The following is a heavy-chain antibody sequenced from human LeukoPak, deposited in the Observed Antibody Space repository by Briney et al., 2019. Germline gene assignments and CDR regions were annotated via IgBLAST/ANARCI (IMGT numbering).Heavy chain of an antibody. CDR2: INPNSGGT. V-gene: IGHV1-2*02. D-gene: IGHD3-22*01. Sequence: ASVKVSCKASGYTFTSYGISWVRQAPGQGLEWMGWINPNSGGTNYAQKFQGRVTMTRDTSISTAYMELSRLRSDDTAVYYCARGLYYDSSGYYTHWGQGTLVTVSS. J-gene: IGHJ4*02. CDR3: ARGLYYDSSGYYTH. CDR1: GYTFTSYG.